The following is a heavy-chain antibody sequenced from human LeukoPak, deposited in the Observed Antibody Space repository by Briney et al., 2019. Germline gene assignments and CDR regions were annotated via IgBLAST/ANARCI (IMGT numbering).Heavy chain of an antibody. V-gene: IGHV3-30*03. J-gene: IGHJ6*02. CDR1: GFTFSSYG. D-gene: IGHD4-17*01. Sequence: PGRSLRLSCAASGFTFSSYGMHWVRQAPGKGLEWVAVISYDGSNKYYADSVKGRFTISRDNSKNTLYLQMNSLRAEDTAVYYCEAFDYVSRYYYYGMDVWGQGTTVTVSS. CDR3: EAFDYVSRYYYYGMDV. CDR2: ISYDGSNK.